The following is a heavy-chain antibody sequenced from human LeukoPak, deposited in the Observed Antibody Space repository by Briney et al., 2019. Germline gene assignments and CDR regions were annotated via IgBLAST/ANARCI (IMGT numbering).Heavy chain of an antibody. Sequence: GASVKVSCKASGGTFSSYAISWVRQAPGQGLEWMGGIIPIFGTANYAQKFQGRVTITADESTSTAYMELSSLRSEDTAVYYCARGTTGGYSYGPDNWFDPWGQGTLVIVSS. CDR1: GGTFSSYA. V-gene: IGHV1-69*13. J-gene: IGHJ5*02. D-gene: IGHD5-18*01. CDR2: IIPIFGTA. CDR3: ARGTTGGYSYGPDNWFDP.